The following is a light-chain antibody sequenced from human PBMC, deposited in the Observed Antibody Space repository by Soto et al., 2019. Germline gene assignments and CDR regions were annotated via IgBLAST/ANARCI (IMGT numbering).Light chain of an antibody. V-gene: IGKV1-27*01. CDR1: QDTSNY. CDR2: GAS. Sequence: DIQMTQSPSSLSASVGDRVTIACRASQDTSNYLACYQQKPGKSPKLLIYGASTLQSGVPSRFSGSGSVTDFTLTISSLQPEDVDTYYCLIYNSAPPWTFGQGTRVELK. J-gene: IGKJ1*01. CDR3: LIYNSAPPWT.